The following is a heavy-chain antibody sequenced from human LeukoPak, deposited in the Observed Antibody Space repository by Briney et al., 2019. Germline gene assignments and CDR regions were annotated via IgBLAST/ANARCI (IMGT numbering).Heavy chain of an antibody. CDR2: IRSKANSYAT. CDR1: GFTFSGSA. CDR3: TSPRPHPTRAQPAAMLPSYYYGMDV. V-gene: IGHV3-73*01. Sequence: PGGSLRLSCAASGFTFSGSAMHWVRQASGKGLEWVGRIRSKANSYATAYAASVKGRFTISRDDSKNTAYLQMNSLKTECTAVYYCTSPRPHPTRAQPAAMLPSYYYGMDVWGQGTTVTVSS. D-gene: IGHD2-2*01. J-gene: IGHJ6*02.